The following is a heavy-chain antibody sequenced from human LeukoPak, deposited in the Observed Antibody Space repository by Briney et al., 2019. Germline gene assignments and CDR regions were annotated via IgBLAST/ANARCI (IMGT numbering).Heavy chain of an antibody. D-gene: IGHD3-9*01. CDR2: INSDGTST. CDR1: GFTFSSYA. CDR3: ARDFDQPSGN. V-gene: IGHV3-74*01. Sequence: PGGSLRLSCAASGFTFSSYAMSWVRQAPGKGLVWVSRINSDGTSTGYADSVRGRFTISRDNAENTLYLQMNSLGAEDTAVYYCARDFDQPSGNWGQGTLVTVSS. J-gene: IGHJ4*02.